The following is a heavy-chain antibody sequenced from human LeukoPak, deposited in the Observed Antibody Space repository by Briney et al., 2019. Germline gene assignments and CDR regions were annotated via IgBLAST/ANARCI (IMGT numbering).Heavy chain of an antibody. CDR3: ARGNFHAYYDLWSDNYYYYYMDV. CDR2: MNPNSGNT. CDR1: GYTFTSYD. V-gene: IGHV1-8*03. D-gene: IGHD3-3*01. J-gene: IGHJ6*03. Sequence: ASVKVSCKASGYTFTSYDINWVRQATGQGLEWMGWMNPNSGNTGYAQKFQGRVTITRNTSISTAYMELSSLRSEDTAVYYCARGNFHAYYDLWSDNYYYYYMDVWGKGTTVTVSS.